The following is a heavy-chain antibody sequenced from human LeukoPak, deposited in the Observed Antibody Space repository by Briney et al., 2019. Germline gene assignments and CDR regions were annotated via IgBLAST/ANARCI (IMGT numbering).Heavy chain of an antibody. D-gene: IGHD1-26*01. CDR3: AKVSGSYYFYFDY. CDR1: GFTFSSYA. V-gene: IGHV3-23*01. CDR2: ISGSGGSA. J-gene: IGHJ4*02. Sequence: GGSLRLSCAASGFTFSSYAMSWVRQAPGKGLEWVSAISGSGGSAYYADSVKGRFTISRDNSKNTLYLQMNSLRAEDTAVYYCAKVSGSYYFYFDYWGQGTLVTVSS.